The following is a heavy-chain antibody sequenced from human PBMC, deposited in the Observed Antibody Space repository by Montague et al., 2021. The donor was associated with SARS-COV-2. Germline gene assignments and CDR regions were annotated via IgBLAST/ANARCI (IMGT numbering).Heavy chain of an antibody. CDR1: GFTSGFIFRKVA. D-gene: IGHD2-15*01. Sequence: SLRLSCAASGFTSGFIFRKVAMSWVRQAPGMGLEWVSAIGGSGDTYYADSVKGRFAISRDNSKNTLYLQMNSLRADDTAVYYCAKEMGHGRPFDYWGQGALVTVSS. CDR3: AKEMGHGRPFDY. V-gene: IGHV3-23*01. J-gene: IGHJ4*02. CDR2: IGGSGDT.